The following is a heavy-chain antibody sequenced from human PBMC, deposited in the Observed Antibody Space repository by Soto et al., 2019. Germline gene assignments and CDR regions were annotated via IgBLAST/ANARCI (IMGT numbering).Heavy chain of an antibody. CDR3: ARRDILTGYFLTGAYYFDY. D-gene: IGHD3-9*01. J-gene: IGHJ4*02. V-gene: IGHV4-4*02. CDR2: IYHSGST. Sequence: PSETLSLTCAVSGGSISSSNWWSWVRQPPGKGLEWIGEIYHSGSTNYNPSLKSRVTISVDKSKNQYSLKLRSVTAADTAVYYCARRDILTGYFLTGAYYFDYWGQGTLVTVSS. CDR1: GGSISSSNW.